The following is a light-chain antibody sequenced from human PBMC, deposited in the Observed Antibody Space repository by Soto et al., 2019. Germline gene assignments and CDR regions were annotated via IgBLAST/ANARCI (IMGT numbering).Light chain of an antibody. CDR2: STD. J-gene: IGLJ2*01. Sequence: QAVVTQEPSLTVSPGGTVTLTCASSTGAVTSGHYTNWLQQQPGQAPKDLIYSTDTKHSWTPARFSGSLLGGKAALTLSGAQPEDEADYSCLLYYGGAVIFGGGTKLTLL. CDR1: TGAVTSGHY. V-gene: IGLV7-43*01. CDR3: LLYYGGAVI.